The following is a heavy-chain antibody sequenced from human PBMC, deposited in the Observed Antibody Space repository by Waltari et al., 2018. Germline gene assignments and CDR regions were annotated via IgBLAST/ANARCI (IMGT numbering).Heavy chain of an antibody. J-gene: IGHJ6*02. Sequence: QEKLVESGGGVVQSGRSLRLSCAASGFSFTNYGMHWVRQAPGKGLEWVAVIWYDGSKKYYADSVKGRFDISRDNSKNTLYLQMDSLRAEGTAVYFCARDQYGESFYYAMNVWGQGTAVTVSS. CDR1: GFSFTNYG. CDR2: IWYDGSKK. V-gene: IGHV3-33*01. D-gene: IGHD1-26*01. CDR3: ARDQYGESFYYAMNV.